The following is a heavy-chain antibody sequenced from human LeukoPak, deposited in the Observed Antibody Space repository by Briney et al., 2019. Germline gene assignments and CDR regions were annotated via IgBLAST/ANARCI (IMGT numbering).Heavy chain of an antibody. CDR1: GFTFSSYA. CDR3: ANGYYYDSSGSPLGDAFDI. Sequence: GGSLRLSCAASGFTFSSYAMHWVRQAPGKGLEWVAVISYDGSNKYYADSVKGRFTISRDNSKNTLYLQMNSLRAEDTAVYYCANGYYYDSSGSPLGDAFDIWGQGTMVTVSS. V-gene: IGHV3-30-3*01. J-gene: IGHJ3*02. CDR2: ISYDGSNK. D-gene: IGHD3-22*01.